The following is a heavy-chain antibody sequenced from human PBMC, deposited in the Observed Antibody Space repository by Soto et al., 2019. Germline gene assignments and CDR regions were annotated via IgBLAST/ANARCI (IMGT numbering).Heavy chain of an antibody. CDR3: ASRPHGDYPYFDY. CDR2: IYSGGST. V-gene: IGHV3-53*02. Sequence: EGQLVETGGALIQRGGSLRLSCAASGFTVSRKYMSGVRQAPGKGLEWVSVIYSGGSTYYADSVKGRFTISRDNSKNTLYLQMNNLRAEDTAVYYCASRPHGDYPYFDYWGQGTLVTVSS. J-gene: IGHJ4*02. CDR1: GFTVSRKY. D-gene: IGHD4-17*01.